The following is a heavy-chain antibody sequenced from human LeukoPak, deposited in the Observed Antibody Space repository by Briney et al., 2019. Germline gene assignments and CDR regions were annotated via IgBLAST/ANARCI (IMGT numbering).Heavy chain of an antibody. D-gene: IGHD2-21*02. CDR2: IYYSGST. V-gene: IGHV4-59*08. CDR3: ARLGPHSRRDLIDY. J-gene: IGHJ4*02. Sequence: SETLSLTCTVSGGSISSYYWSWIRQPPGKGLEWIGYIYYSGSTNYNPSLKSRVTISVDTSKNQFSLKLSSVTAADTAVYYCARLGPHSRRDLIDYWGQGTLVTVSS. CDR1: GGSISSYY.